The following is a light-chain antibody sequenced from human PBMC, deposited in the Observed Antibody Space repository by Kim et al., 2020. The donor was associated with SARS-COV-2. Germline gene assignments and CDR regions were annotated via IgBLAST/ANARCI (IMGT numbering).Light chain of an antibody. Sequence: SLSPGERATLSCRASQSVSSYLAWYQQKPGQAPRLLVYGASSRASGIPDRFSGSGSGTDFTLTISRLEPEDFAVFYCHQYGSSPYTFGQGTKLEI. J-gene: IGKJ2*01. CDR3: HQYGSSPYT. V-gene: IGKV3-20*01. CDR1: QSVSSY. CDR2: GAS.